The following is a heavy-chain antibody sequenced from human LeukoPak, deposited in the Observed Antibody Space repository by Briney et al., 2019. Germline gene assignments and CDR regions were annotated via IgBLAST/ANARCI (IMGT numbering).Heavy chain of an antibody. D-gene: IGHD3-3*01. Sequence: GASVKVSCKASGYTFTSYYMHWVRQAPGQGLEWMGWINPNSGGTNYAQKFQGRVTMTRDTSISTAYMELSRLRSDDTAVYYCARDGVYDFWSGWNYMDVWGKGTTVTVSS. CDR1: GYTFTSYY. J-gene: IGHJ6*03. V-gene: IGHV1-2*02. CDR2: INPNSGGT. CDR3: ARDGVYDFWSGWNYMDV.